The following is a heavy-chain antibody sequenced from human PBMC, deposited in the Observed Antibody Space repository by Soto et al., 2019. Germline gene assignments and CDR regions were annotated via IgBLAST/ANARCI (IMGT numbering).Heavy chain of an antibody. Sequence: PGGSLRLSCAASGFTFSSYGMHWVRQAPGKGLEWVAVIWYDGSNKYYADSVKGRFTISRDNSKNTLYLQMNSLRAEDTAVYYCARESQEYSSGWYGGLDYWGQGTLVTVSS. D-gene: IGHD6-19*01. CDR2: IWYDGSNK. CDR3: ARESQEYSSGWYGGLDY. CDR1: GFTFSSYG. V-gene: IGHV3-33*01. J-gene: IGHJ4*02.